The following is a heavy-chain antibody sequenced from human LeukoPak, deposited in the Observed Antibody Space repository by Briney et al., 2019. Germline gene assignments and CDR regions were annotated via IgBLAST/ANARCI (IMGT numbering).Heavy chain of an antibody. CDR3: ARGPQYCSSTSCYNWFDP. CDR2: INHSGST. V-gene: IGHV4-34*01. CDR1: GGSFSGYY. Sequence: SETLSLTCAVYGGSFSGYYWSWIRQPPGKGLEWIGEINHSGSTNYNPSLKSRVTISVDTSKNQFSLKLSSVTAADTAVYYCARGPQYCSSTSCYNWFDPWGQGTLVTVFS. D-gene: IGHD2-2*01. J-gene: IGHJ5*02.